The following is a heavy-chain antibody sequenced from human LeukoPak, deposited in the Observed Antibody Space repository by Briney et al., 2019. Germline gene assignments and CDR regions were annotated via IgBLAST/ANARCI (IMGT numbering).Heavy chain of an antibody. D-gene: IGHD2-21*01. V-gene: IGHV4-31*03. CDR2: IYYSGST. J-gene: IGHJ5*02. Sequence: SETLSLTCIVSGGSISSSDYYWGWIRQHPGKGLEWIGYIYYSGSTYYNPSLKSRVTISVDTSKNQFSLKLSSVTAADTAVYYCARASPPIGVVAWGQGTLVHGSS. CDR3: ARASPPIGVVA. CDR1: GGSISSSDYY.